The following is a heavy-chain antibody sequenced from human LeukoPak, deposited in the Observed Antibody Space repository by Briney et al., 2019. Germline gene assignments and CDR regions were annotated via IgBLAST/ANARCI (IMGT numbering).Heavy chain of an antibody. Sequence: PSETLSLTCAVYGGSFSGYYWSWIRQPPGKGQEWIGEINHSGSTNYNPSLKSRVTISVDTSKNQFSLKLSSVTAADTAVYYCARVMITFGGAPVATWGQGTLVTVSS. CDR2: INHSGST. V-gene: IGHV4-34*01. J-gene: IGHJ5*02. D-gene: IGHD3-16*01. CDR1: GGSFSGYY. CDR3: ARVMITFGGAPVAT.